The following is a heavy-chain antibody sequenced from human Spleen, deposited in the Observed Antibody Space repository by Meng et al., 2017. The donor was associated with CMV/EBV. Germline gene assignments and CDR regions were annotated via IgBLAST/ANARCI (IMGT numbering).Heavy chain of an antibody. CDR1: GFTFDDYT. D-gene: IGHD3-3*01. Sequence: GESLKISCAASGFTFDDYTMHWVRQAPGKGLEWVSLISWDGGSTYYADSVKGRFTISRDNSKNTLYLQMNSLRTEDTAVYYCASHDFWSGNRDYWGQGALVTVSS. J-gene: IGHJ4*02. V-gene: IGHV3-43*01. CDR3: ASHDFWSGNRDY. CDR2: ISWDGGST.